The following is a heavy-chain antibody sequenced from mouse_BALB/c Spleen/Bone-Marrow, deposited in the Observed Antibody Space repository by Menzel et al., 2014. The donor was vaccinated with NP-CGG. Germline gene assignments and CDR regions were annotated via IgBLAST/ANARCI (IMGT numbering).Heavy chain of an antibody. V-gene: IGHV1S41*01. CDR1: GYTFTSYW. CDR3: ARRYFDV. CDR2: IAPGSGST. Sequence: DLVKPGASVKLSCKASGYTFTSYWINWIKQSPGQGLEWIGRIAPGSGSTYYNEMFKGKATLTVDTSSSTAYIQLSSLSSEDSAVYFCARRYFDVWGAGTTVTVSS. J-gene: IGHJ1*01.